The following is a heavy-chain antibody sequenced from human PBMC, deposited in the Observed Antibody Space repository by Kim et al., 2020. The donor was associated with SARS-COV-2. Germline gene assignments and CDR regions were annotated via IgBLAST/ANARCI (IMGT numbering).Heavy chain of an antibody. CDR1: ESTSGLPFSSHS. CDR3: ASDHGMSDWFDS. Sequence: GGSLRLSCAASESTSGLPFSSHSMNWVRQAPGKGLEWISYIDTRSIAVHYADSVRGRFSVSRDNANNSLFLQMNSLRDDDTALYFCASDHGMSDWFDSWGHGTQVTVSS. CDR2: IDTRSIAV. D-gene: IGHD1-26*01. V-gene: IGHV3-48*02. J-gene: IGHJ5*01.